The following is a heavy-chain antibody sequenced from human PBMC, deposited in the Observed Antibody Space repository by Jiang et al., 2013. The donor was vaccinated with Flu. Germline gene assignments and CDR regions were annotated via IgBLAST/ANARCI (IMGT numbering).Heavy chain of an antibody. CDR1: GFTFDDYA. J-gene: IGHJ5*02. V-gene: IGHV3-43D*04. CDR2: ISWDGGST. D-gene: IGHD1-26*01. Sequence: VQLVESGGVVVQPGGSLRLSCAASGFTFDDYAMHWVRQAPGKGLEWVSLISWDGGSTYYADSVKGRFTISRDNSKNSLYLQMNSLRAEDTALYYCAKDEGATGDNWFDPWGQGTPGHRLL. CDR3: AKDEGATGDNWFDP.